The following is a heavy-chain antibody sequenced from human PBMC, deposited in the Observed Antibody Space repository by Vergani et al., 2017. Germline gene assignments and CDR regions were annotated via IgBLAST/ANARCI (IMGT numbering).Heavy chain of an antibody. Sequence: VQLVESGGGLVKPGGSLRLSCEGSGFTFKNNTMTWVRQAPGKGLEWVSSISSSSAYLHYADSVKGRFTISRDNAKKSLFLQMNNLRADDTAVYYCASRVSENGDLDAWGQGTLVTVSS. CDR2: ISSSSAYL. D-gene: IGHD2-21*01. V-gene: IGHV3-21*02. CDR3: ASRVSENGDLDA. CDR1: GFTFKNNT. J-gene: IGHJ5*02.